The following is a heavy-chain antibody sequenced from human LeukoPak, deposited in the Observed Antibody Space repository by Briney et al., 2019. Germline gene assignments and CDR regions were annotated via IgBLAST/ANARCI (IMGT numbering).Heavy chain of an antibody. D-gene: IGHD2-8*02. CDR1: GYTFTGYY. J-gene: IGHJ4*02. Sequence: ASVKVSCKASGYTFTGYYMHWVRQAPGQGLEWMGWINPNSGGTIYAQKFQGRVTMTRDTSISTAYMELSRLRSDDTAVYYCARAARHSVLEADFDYRGQGTLVTVSS. CDR3: ARAARHSVLEADFDY. V-gene: IGHV1-2*02. CDR2: INPNSGGT.